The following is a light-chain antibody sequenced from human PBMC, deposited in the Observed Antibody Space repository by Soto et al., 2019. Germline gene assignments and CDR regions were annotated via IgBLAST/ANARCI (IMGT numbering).Light chain of an antibody. CDR1: QTVSSN. CDR3: QQFSSYPLT. V-gene: IGKV3-15*01. Sequence: EIVMTQSPDALSVSPGEGATLSCRASQTVSSNLAWYQQKPGQAPRLLIYDASTRATGIPARFSGSGSGTDFTLTISRLEPEDFAVYYCQQFSSYPLTFGGGTKVDIK. CDR2: DAS. J-gene: IGKJ4*01.